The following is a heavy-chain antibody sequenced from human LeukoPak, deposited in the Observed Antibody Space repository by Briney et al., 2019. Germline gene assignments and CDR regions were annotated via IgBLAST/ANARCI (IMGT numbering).Heavy chain of an antibody. Sequence: SETLSLTCTVSGASISGSGYYWGWIRQPPGKGLEWIGSIYSSGSTYYNASLQSRVTISIETCKNQISLRLNSVTAADTAMYYCAKSGGYGLIDYWGQGTLVTVSS. D-gene: IGHD1-26*01. CDR2: IYSSGST. CDR1: GASISGSGYY. J-gene: IGHJ4*02. CDR3: AKSGGYGLIDY. V-gene: IGHV4-39*01.